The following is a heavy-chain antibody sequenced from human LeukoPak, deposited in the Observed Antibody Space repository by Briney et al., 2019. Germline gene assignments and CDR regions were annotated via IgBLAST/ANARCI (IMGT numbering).Heavy chain of an antibody. CDR2: IYYSGST. Sequence: PSETLSLTCTVSGGSISSYYWSWIRQPPGKGLEWIGYIYYSGSTNYNPSLKSRVTISVDTSKNQFSLKLSSVTAADTAVYYCASANYYDSVGYYGGDAFDIWGQGTMVTVSS. J-gene: IGHJ3*02. CDR3: ASANYYDSVGYYGGDAFDI. V-gene: IGHV4-59*01. D-gene: IGHD3-22*01. CDR1: GGSISSYY.